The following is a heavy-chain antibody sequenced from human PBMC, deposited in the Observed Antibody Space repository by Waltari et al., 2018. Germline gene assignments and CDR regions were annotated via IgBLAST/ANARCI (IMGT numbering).Heavy chain of an antibody. CDR3: ATYIGASVGTAAFDV. D-gene: IGHD5-12*01. J-gene: IGHJ3*01. V-gene: IGHV4-39*01. Sequence: QLQLQESGPGLVKPSETLSLTCSVSGDSITSNRHYWGWIRQPPGQGLEWIGTLSYSGTTYISPSLKSRFTLSRDTSRNQLSLELGSVTATDTAMYYCATYIGASVGTAAFDVWGQGTMVNVSS. CDR2: LSYSGTT. CDR1: GDSITSNRHY.